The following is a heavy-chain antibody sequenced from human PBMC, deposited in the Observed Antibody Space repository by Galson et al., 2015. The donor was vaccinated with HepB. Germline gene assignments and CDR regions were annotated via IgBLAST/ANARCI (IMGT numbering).Heavy chain of an antibody. V-gene: IGHV3-11*01. Sequence: SLRLSCAASGFTFSDYYMSWIRQAPGKGLEWVSYISSSGSTIYYADSVKGRFTISRDNAKNSLYLQMNSLRAEDTAVYYCAGGCSSTSCYVGFDPWGQGTLVTVSS. J-gene: IGHJ5*02. D-gene: IGHD2-2*01. CDR1: GFTFSDYY. CDR2: ISSSGSTI. CDR3: AGGCSSTSCYVGFDP.